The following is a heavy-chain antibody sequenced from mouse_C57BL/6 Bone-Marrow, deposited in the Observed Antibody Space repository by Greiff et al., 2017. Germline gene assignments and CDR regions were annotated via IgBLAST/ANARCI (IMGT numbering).Heavy chain of an antibody. CDR2: IWGDGST. Sequence: VMLVESGPGLVAPSQSLSITCTVSGFSLTSYGVSWVRQPPGKGLEWLGVIWGDGSTNYHSALISRLSISKDNSKRQVIIKLNRLQTDDTATYYCAAPRSIYYYDSSDPCAYWGQGTLVTVSA. V-gene: IGHV2-3*01. CDR1: GFSLTSYG. J-gene: IGHJ3*01. D-gene: IGHD1-1*01. CDR3: AAPRSIYYYDSSDPCAY.